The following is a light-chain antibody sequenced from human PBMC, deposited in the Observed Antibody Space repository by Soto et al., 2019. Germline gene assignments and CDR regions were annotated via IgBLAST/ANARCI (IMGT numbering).Light chain of an antibody. CDR1: QGISSY. CDR2: AAS. V-gene: IGKV1-9*01. Sequence: IQLTQSPSSLSASVGDRVTITCRASQGISSYLAWYQQKPGKAPKLLIYAASTLQSGVPSRFSGSGSGTDFTLIISSLQPEDFATYYCQQLNSYPPQLTFGGGTKVDIK. J-gene: IGKJ4*01. CDR3: QQLNSYPPQLT.